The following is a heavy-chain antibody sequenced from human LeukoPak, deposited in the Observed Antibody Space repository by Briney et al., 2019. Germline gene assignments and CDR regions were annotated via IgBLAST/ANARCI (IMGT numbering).Heavy chain of an antibody. Sequence: GGSLRLSCAGSGFIFSGYWMHWVRQDPREGLVWVSRINGDGRNINYADSVRGRFTISRDNAKNTLYLQMNTLRVEDTAVYYCTRDLMDYDVSTGLHHYYMDVWGQGTTVTVSS. D-gene: IGHD3-9*01. CDR2: INGDGRNI. CDR3: TRDLMDYDVSTGLHHYYMDV. J-gene: IGHJ6*02. CDR1: GFIFSGYW. V-gene: IGHV3-74*01.